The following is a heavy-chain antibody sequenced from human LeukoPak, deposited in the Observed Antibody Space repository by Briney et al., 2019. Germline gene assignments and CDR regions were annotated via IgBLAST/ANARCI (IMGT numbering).Heavy chain of an antibody. D-gene: IGHD5-12*01. V-gene: IGHV3-74*01. CDR2: INSDGSST. J-gene: IGHJ4*02. CDR3: ARVVGDGATYGPFDY. Sequence: GGSLRLSCAASGFTFSSYWMHWVRQVPGKGLVWVSRINSDGSSTSYADSVKGRFTISRDNAKNMLYLQMNSLRAEDTAVYYCARVVGDGATYGPFDYWGQGTLVTVSS. CDR1: GFTFSSYW.